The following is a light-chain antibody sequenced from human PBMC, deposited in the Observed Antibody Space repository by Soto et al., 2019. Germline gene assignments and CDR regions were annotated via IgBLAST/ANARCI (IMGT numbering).Light chain of an antibody. CDR1: QVISTS. CDR2: AAS. CDR3: QQLFDSPIT. V-gene: IGKV1-9*01. Sequence: DIQLTQSPSFLSPSIGESVTITCRASQVISTSLAWYQVKPGKAPKLLIYAASTLESGVPSRCSATVSGTEFSLTITSLQHEDFATYYCQQLFDSPITFGQGTRLEIK. J-gene: IGKJ5*01.